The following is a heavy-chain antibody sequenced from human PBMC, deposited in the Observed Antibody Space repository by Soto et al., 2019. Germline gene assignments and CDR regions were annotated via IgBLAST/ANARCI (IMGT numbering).Heavy chain of an antibody. D-gene: IGHD3-22*01. CDR1: GGTFSSYA. J-gene: IGHJ4*02. Sequence: GASVKVSCKASGGTFSSYAISWVRQAPGQGLEWMGGIIPIFGTANYAQKFQGRVTINADESTSTAYMELSSLRSEDTAVYYCARERLELYDSSGYYRYWGKGTLVTVSS. CDR2: IIPIFGTA. CDR3: ARERLELYDSSGYYRY. V-gene: IGHV1-69*13.